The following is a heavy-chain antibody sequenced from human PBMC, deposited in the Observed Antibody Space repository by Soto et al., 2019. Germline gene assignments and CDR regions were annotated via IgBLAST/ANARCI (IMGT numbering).Heavy chain of an antibody. V-gene: IGHV3-49*04. CDR2: IRSKAYGGTT. D-gene: IGHD3-3*01. CDR1: GFTFGDYA. J-gene: IGHJ4*02. Sequence: PGGSLRLSCTASGFTFGDYAMSWVRQAPGKGLEWVGFIRSKAYGGTTEYAASVKGRFTISRDDSKSIAYLQMNSLKTEDTAVYYCTRDAYDFWSGYYGPFDYCGQGTLVTVSS. CDR3: TRDAYDFWSGYYGPFDY.